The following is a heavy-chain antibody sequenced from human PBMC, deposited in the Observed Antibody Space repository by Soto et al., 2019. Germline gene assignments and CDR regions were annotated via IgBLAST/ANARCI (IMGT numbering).Heavy chain of an antibody. CDR3: ARDSYYYDSSGYPIIDY. D-gene: IGHD3-22*01. J-gene: IGHJ4*02. CDR2: ISAYNGNT. Sequence: ASVKVSCKASGGTFSSYSFSWVRQAPGQGLEWMGWISAYNGNTNYAQKLQGRVTMTTDTSTSTAYMELRSLRSDDTAVYYCARDSYYYDSSGYPIIDYWGQGTLVTVSS. CDR1: GGTFSSYS. V-gene: IGHV1-18*01.